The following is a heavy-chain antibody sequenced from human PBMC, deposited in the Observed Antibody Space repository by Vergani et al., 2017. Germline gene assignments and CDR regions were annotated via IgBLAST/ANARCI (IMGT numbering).Heavy chain of an antibody. Sequence: QVQLVESGGGVVQPGGSLRLSCAASGFIFSHYAMHWVRQAPGKGLEWVAFIRFDGSNEYYADSMKGRFTISRDNAKNSLYLQMNSLRAEDTAVFYCSAYPNFFDYWGQGTLVTVSS. CDR3: SAYPNFFDY. CDR2: IRFDGSNE. J-gene: IGHJ4*02. V-gene: IGHV3-30*02. D-gene: IGHD3-16*01. CDR1: GFIFSHYA.